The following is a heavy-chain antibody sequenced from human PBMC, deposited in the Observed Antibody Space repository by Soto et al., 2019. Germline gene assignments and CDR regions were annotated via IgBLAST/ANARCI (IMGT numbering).Heavy chain of an antibody. J-gene: IGHJ4*02. CDR3: ARTHRYGSGGSCFLVDF. Sequence: EVQLVESGGGLVQPGGSLRLSCAASGFTFSTYNMNWVRQAPGKGLECISYISTSGSTIYYPDSVKGRFTISRDNAKNSLYLQMNSLRAEDTAVYYCARTHRYGSGGSCFLVDFWGQGTLVTVSS. D-gene: IGHD2-15*01. CDR1: GFTFSTYN. V-gene: IGHV3-48*01. CDR2: ISTSGSTI.